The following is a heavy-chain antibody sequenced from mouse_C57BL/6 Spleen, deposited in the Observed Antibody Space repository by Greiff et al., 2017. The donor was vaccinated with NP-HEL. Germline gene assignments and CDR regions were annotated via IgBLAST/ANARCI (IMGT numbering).Heavy chain of an antibody. V-gene: IGHV10-3*01. J-gene: IGHJ1*03. CDR1: GFTFNTYA. CDR2: IRSKSSNYAT. Sequence: EVNVVESGGGLVQPKGSLKLSCAASGFTFNTYAMHWVRQAPGKGLEWVARIRSKSSNYATYYADSVKARFTISRDDSQSMLYLQRNNLKTEDTAMYYCVTGSSPLSFDVWGTGTTVTVSS. D-gene: IGHD1-1*01. CDR3: VTGSSPLSFDV.